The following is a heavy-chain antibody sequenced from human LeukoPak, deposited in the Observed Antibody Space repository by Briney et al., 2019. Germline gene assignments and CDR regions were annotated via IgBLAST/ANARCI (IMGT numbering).Heavy chain of an antibody. Sequence: SETLSLTCTVSGGSISSSSYYWGWIRQPPGKGLEWIGSIYYSGSTYDNPSLKSRVTISVDTSKNQFSLKLSSVTAADTAVYYCARDHYQWPFGGWFDPWGQGTLVTVSS. CDR2: IYYSGST. D-gene: IGHD6-19*01. V-gene: IGHV4-39*07. CDR1: GGSISSSSYY. CDR3: ARDHYQWPFGGWFDP. J-gene: IGHJ5*02.